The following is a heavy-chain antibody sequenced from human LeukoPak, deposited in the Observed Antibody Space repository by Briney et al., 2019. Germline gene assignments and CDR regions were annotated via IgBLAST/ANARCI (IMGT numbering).Heavy chain of an antibody. V-gene: IGHV1-2*02. CDR3: AREALLWFREPSSDAFDI. CDR1: GYTFTGYY. CDR2: INPNSGGT. Sequence: ASVKVSCKASGYTFTGYYMHWVRQAPGQGLEWMGWINPNSGGTNYAQKFQGRVTMTRDTSISTAYMELSRLRSDDTAVYYCAREALLWFREPSSDAFDIWGQGTMVTVSS. D-gene: IGHD3-10*01. J-gene: IGHJ3*02.